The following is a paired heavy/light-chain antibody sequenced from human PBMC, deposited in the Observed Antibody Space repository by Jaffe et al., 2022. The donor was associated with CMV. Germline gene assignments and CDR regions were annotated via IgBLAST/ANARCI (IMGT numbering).Light chain of an antibody. J-gene: IGKJ2*03. Sequence: EVVLTQSPDTLSLSPGESATLSCRASQSVSSNFFAWYQQKPGQAPRLLIYGASSRATGIPDRFSGSGSGTDFTLTISRLEPEDFAVYYCQQHTNSLYSFGRGTYLDIK. CDR3: QQHTNSLYS. CDR1: QSVSSNF. CDR2: GAS. V-gene: IGKV3-20*01.
Heavy chain of an antibody. D-gene: IGHD2-2*03. CDR3: ARDPPDGYGHFDY. J-gene: IGHJ4*02. V-gene: IGHV4-59*01. CDR1: GASISSYH. CDR2: MYNGGYT. Sequence: QVQMQESGPGLVKPSETLSLTCTVSGASISSYHWSWIRQSPGRGLEWIGIMYNGGYTSYSPSFTSRVTISIDTSRTQFSLKMTSVTSADTAVYFCARDPPDGYGHFDYWGRGTLVTVSS.